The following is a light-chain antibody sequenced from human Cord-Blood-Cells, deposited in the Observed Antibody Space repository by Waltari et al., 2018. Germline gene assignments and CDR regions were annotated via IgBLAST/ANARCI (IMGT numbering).Light chain of an antibody. CDR2: GKN. CDR1: RPRRKS. CDR3: NSRDSSGNPHVV. J-gene: IGLJ2*01. Sequence: SSELTQDPAVSVALGQTVRIPTNGDRPRRKSAASYQQKPGQAPVLVIYGKNNRPSGIPDRFSGSSSGNTASLTITGAQAEDEADYYCNSRDSSGNPHVVFGGGTKLTVL. V-gene: IGLV3-19*01.